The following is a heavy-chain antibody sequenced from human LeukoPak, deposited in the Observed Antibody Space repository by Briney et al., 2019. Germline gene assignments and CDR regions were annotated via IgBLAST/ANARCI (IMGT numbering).Heavy chain of an antibody. CDR2: IYPGDSDT. J-gene: IGHJ3*02. CDR3: ARLRPQDAFDI. CDR1: GYSFTTYW. V-gene: IGHV5-51*01. Sequence: GESLKISCKVSGYSFTTYWIGWVRQMPGKGLEWMGIIYPGDSDTRYCPSFQGQITISADKSISTAYLQWSSLKASDTAMYYCARLRPQDAFDIWGQGTMVTVSS.